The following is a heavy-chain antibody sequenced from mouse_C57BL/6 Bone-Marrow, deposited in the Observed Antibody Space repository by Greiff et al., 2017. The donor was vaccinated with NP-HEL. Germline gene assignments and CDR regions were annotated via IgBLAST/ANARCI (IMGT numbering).Heavy chain of an antibody. CDR1: GYTFTSYW. V-gene: IGHV1-61*01. J-gene: IGHJ3*01. Sequence: VQLQQPGAELVRPGSSVKLSCKASGYTFTSYWMDWVKQRPGQGLEWIGNIYPSDSETHYNQKFKDKATLTVDKSSSTAYMQLSSRTSEDSAVYYCARGGYGSTDAYWGQGTLVTVSA. D-gene: IGHD1-1*01. CDR2: IYPSDSET. CDR3: ARGGYGSTDAY.